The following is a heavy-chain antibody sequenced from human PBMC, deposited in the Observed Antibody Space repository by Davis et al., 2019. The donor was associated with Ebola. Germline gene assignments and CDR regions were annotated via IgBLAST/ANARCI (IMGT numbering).Heavy chain of an antibody. Sequence: SETLSLTCPVPGGSISSSSYYWGWIRQPPGKGLEWLGSIYYSGSTYYNPSLKSRVTISVDTSKNQFSLKLSSVTAADTAVYYCAREGWNYVVRSQDYYYYYGMDVWGQGTTVTVSS. J-gene: IGHJ6*02. D-gene: IGHD1-7*01. V-gene: IGHV4-39*02. CDR3: AREGWNYVVRSQDYYYYYGMDV. CDR1: GGSISSSSYY. CDR2: IYYSGST.